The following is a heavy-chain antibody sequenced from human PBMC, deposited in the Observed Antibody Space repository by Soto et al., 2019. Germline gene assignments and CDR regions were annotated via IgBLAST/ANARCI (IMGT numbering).Heavy chain of an antibody. V-gene: IGHV4-61*01. J-gene: IGHJ6*02. CDR1: GGSVSSGSYY. Sequence: TSETLSVTCTVCGGSVSSGSYYWSWIRQPRWKGLEWIGYIYYSGSTNYNPSLKSRVTISVDTSKNQFSLKLSSVTAADTAVYYCARDRSVGSSGYQRDYYYYYGMDVWGQGTTVTVSS. CDR3: ARDRSVGSSGYQRDYYYYYGMDV. CDR2: IYYSGST. D-gene: IGHD3-22*01.